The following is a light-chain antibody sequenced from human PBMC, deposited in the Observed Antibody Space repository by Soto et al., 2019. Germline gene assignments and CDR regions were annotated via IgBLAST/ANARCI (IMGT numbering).Light chain of an antibody. V-gene: IGKV3-11*01. Sequence: EIVLTQSPATLSLSPGERATLSCRASQSVSSYLAWYQQKPGQAPRLLIYDASNRATGIPARFSGSGSGTNFTLTISSLEPGDFAVYYCQQRSNWITLGQRRRLKIK. J-gene: IGKJ5*01. CDR1: QSVSSY. CDR2: DAS. CDR3: QQRSNWIT.